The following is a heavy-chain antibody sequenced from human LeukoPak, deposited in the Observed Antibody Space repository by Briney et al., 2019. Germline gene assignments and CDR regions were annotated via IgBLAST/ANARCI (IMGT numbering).Heavy chain of an antibody. V-gene: IGHV4-34*01. CDR2: INHSGST. CDR1: GGSFSGYY. CDR3: ARGSVTTGVAGDY. Sequence: SETLSLTCAVYGGSFSGYYWSWLRQPPGKGLGWIGEINHSGSTNYNPSLKSRVTISVDTSKNQFSLKLSSVTAADTAVYYCARGSVTTGVAGDYWGQGTLVTVSS. J-gene: IGHJ4*02. D-gene: IGHD4-17*01.